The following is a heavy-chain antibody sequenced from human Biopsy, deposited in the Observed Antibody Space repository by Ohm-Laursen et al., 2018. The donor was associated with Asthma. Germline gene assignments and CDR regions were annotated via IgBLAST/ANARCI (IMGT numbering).Heavy chain of an antibody. J-gene: IGHJ5*02. CDR1: GYTFIGCH. CDR2: INPNSGGT. V-gene: IGHV1-2*06. CDR3: ARGQKSAGDRWFDP. Sequence: ASVKVSCKASGYTFIGCHIHWMRRAPGQGLEWMGRINPNSGGTNYAQKFQGKVTMTRDTSISTAYMEVSRLRSDDTAVYYCARGQKSAGDRWFDPWGQGTLVTVSS. D-gene: IGHD6-13*01.